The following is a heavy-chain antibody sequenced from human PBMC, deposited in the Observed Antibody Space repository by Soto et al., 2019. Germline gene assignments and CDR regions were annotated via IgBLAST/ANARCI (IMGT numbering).Heavy chain of an antibody. D-gene: IGHD5-12*01. CDR2: IYYSGST. Sequence: SETLSLTCTVSGGSISSYYWSWIRQPPGKGLEWIGYIYYSGSTNYNPSLKSRVTISVDTSKNQFSLKLSSVTAADTAVYYCAYSGYEDYYYYMDGWGKGNTVTLSS. CDR3: AYSGYEDYYYYMDG. J-gene: IGHJ6*03. CDR1: GGSISSYY. V-gene: IGHV4-59*08.